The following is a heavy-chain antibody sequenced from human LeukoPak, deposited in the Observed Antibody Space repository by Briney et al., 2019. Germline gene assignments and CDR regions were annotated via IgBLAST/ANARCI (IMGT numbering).Heavy chain of an antibody. CDR3: ARGGWLQRARSTDY. CDR1: GGSISSYY. J-gene: IGHJ4*02. Sequence: PSETLSLTCTVSGGSISSYYWSWIRQPPGKGLEWIGEINHSGSTNYNPSLKSRVTISVDTSKNQFSLKLSSVTAADTAVYYCARGGWLQRARSTDYWGQGTLVTVSS. CDR2: INHSGST. D-gene: IGHD5-24*01. V-gene: IGHV4-34*01.